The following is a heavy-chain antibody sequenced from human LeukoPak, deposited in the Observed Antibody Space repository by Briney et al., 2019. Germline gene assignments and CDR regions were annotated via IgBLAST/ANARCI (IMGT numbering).Heavy chain of an antibody. V-gene: IGHV3-23*01. J-gene: IGHJ4*02. CDR3: AKAVAGRFDY. CDR1: GFTFSSYW. CDR2: ISSSGGST. D-gene: IGHD6-19*01. Sequence: PGGPLRLSCAASGFTFSSYWMSWVRQAPGKGLEWVSAISSSGGSTYYAGSVKGRFTISRDNSRYTLYLQMNSLRAEDTAVYYCAKAVAGRFDYWGQGTLATVSS.